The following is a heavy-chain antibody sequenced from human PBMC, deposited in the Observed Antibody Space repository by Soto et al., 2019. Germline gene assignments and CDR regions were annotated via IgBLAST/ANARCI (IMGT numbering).Heavy chain of an antibody. D-gene: IGHD2-2*01. CDR1: GGTFSSYA. Sequence: SVKVSCKASGGTFSSYAISWVRQAPGQGLEWMGGIIPIFGTANYAQKFQGRVTITADESTSTAYMELSSLRSEDTAVYYCARDLGCSSTSCYSLIAFTLNWFDPWGQGTLVTVSS. CDR2: IIPIFGTA. J-gene: IGHJ5*02. V-gene: IGHV1-69*13. CDR3: ARDLGCSSTSCYSLIAFTLNWFDP.